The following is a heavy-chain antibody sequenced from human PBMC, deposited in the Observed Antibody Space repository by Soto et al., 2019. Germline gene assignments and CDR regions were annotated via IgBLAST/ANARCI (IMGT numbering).Heavy chain of an antibody. D-gene: IGHD3-3*01. CDR3: ARNVRSGYYALYYYYGMDV. J-gene: IGHJ6*02. Sequence: SDTLSLTCTVSGGSISSYYWSWIRQPPGKGLEWIGYIYYSGSTNYNPSLKSRVTISVDTSKNQFSLKLSSVTAADTAVYYCARNVRSGYYALYYYYGMDVWGQGTTVTVSS. CDR1: GGSISSYY. V-gene: IGHV4-59*01. CDR2: IYYSGST.